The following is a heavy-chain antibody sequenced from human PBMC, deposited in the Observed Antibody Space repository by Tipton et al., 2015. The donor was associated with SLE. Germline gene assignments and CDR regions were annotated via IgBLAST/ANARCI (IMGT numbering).Heavy chain of an antibody. D-gene: IGHD3-22*01. CDR2: IYNSGSG. CDR3: ARSAYYDSSGYYSYAFDI. J-gene: IGHJ3*02. Sequence: TLSLTCTVSGGSISSHYWSWIRQPPGKGLEWIGYIYNSGSGNYNPSLKSRVTISVDTSKNQFSLKLSSVSAADTAGYYCARSAYYDSSGYYSYAFDIWGQGTMVTVSS. V-gene: IGHV4-59*11. CDR1: GGSISSHY.